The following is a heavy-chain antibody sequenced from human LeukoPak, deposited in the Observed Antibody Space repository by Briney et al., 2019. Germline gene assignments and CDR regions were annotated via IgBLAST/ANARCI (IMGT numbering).Heavy chain of an antibody. V-gene: IGHV4-34*01. J-gene: IGHJ4*02. CDR3: ARDPTTVVSVPYYFDD. CDR1: GRSIIGYH. D-gene: IGHD4-23*01. Sequence: SETLSLTCAVFGRSIIGYHWNWIRQSPGKGREWIGEINHSGSANYNPSFNSRVTISLDTSKNQFSLELRSVTAADTAVYYCARDPTTVVSVPYYFDDWGQGTLVTVSS. CDR2: INHSGSA.